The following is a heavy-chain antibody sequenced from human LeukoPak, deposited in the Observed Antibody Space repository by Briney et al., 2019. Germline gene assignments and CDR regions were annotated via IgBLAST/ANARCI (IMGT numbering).Heavy chain of an antibody. J-gene: IGHJ4*02. CDR3: AKDLDAGSYFPALFDY. Sequence: GGSLRLSCAASGFNVSSNYMTWVRQAPGKGLEWVSIIYSCGSTYYADSVKGRFTISRDNSKNTLYLQMNSLRAEDTAVYYCAKDLDAGSYFPALFDYWGQGTLVTVSS. D-gene: IGHD3-10*01. V-gene: IGHV3-66*01. CDR1: GFNVSSNY. CDR2: IYSCGST.